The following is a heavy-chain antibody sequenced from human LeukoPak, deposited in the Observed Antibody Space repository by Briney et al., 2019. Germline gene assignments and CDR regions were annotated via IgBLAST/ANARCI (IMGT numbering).Heavy chain of an antibody. CDR1: GFTFSSYW. CDR2: ISSSGSTI. Sequence: GGSLRLSCAASGFTFSSYWMNSVRQAPGKGLEWVSYISSSGSTIYYADSVKGRFTISRDNAKNSLYLQMNSLRAEDTAVYYCARDNYDSSTPYYFDYWGQGTLVTVSS. D-gene: IGHD3-22*01. J-gene: IGHJ4*02. CDR3: ARDNYDSSTPYYFDY. V-gene: IGHV3-48*04.